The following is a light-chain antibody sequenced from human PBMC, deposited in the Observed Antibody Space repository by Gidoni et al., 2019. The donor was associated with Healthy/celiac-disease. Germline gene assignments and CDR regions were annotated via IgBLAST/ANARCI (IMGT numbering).Light chain of an antibody. J-gene: IGKJ2*04. Sequence: DIQMTQSPSTLSASVGDRVTITCRARQSISSWLAWYQQKPGKAPKLLIYKASSLESGVPSRFSGSGSGTEFTLTISSLQPDDFATYYCQQYNSPSRGSFGQGTKLEIK. V-gene: IGKV1-5*03. CDR3: QQYNSPSRGS. CDR2: KAS. CDR1: QSISSW.